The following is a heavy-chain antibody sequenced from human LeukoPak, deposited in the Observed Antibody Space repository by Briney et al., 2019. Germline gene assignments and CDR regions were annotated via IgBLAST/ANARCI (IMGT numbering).Heavy chain of an antibody. V-gene: IGHV1-2*02. D-gene: IGHD3-22*01. CDR2: INPYNGDT. Sequence: ASVTVSCKASGYTFTGYYLYWVRQAPGQGLEWMGWINPYNGDTNYSPKFKGRVTLTRDTSTTTSYMDLSRLTSDDTAVYFCARGSYDSRGYYSDYHFYMELWGKGTTVTVSS. J-gene: IGHJ6*03. CDR1: GYTFTGYY. CDR3: ARGSYDSRGYYSDYHFYMEL.